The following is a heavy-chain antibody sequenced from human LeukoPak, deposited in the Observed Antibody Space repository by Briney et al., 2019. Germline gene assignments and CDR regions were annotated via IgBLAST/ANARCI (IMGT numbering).Heavy chain of an antibody. D-gene: IGHD1-26*01. CDR1: EFTFDNYA. J-gene: IGHJ4*02. Sequence: GGSLRLSCAASEFTFDNYAMSWVRQAPGKGLEWVSVISGSGYYSYYADSVKGRFTVSRDNSKTTLYLQMNSLRANDTAVYYCAKGGPTGSNYFTSGAREPWSPSPQ. CDR2: ISGSGYYS. V-gene: IGHV3-23*01. CDR3: AKGGPTGSNYFTS.